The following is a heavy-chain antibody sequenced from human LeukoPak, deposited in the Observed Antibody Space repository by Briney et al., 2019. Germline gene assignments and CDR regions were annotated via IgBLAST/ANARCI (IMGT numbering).Heavy chain of an antibody. J-gene: IGHJ6*02. CDR1: GFTVSSNY. D-gene: IGHD2/OR15-2a*01. CDR3: AKYVSAKGPPYALDV. Sequence: GGSLRLSCAASGFTVSSNYMSWVRQAPGKGLGWVSGISASGGSTWYADSVKGRFTISRDNSKNTLYLQMNSLRAEDTAVYYCAKYVSAKGPPYALDVWGQGTTVTVSS. V-gene: IGHV3-23*01. CDR2: ISASGGST.